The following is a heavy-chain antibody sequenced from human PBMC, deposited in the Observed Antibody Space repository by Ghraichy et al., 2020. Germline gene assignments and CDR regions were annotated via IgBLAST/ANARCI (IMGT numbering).Heavy chain of an antibody. Sequence: LSLPCTVSGGSVSSGSDSWNWIRQPPGKELEWIGYMYYSGSTKYNPSLKSRVTISVDTSKNQFSLTLTSVTAADTAVYYCARNRNVWGQGTTVTVSS. CDR2: MYYSGST. CDR3: ARNRNV. CDR1: GGSVSSGSDS. V-gene: IGHV4-61*01. D-gene: IGHD2/OR15-2a*01. J-gene: IGHJ6*02.